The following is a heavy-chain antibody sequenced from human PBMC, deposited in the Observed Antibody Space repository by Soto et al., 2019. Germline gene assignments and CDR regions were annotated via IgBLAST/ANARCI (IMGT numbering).Heavy chain of an antibody. Sequence: ASVKVSCKASHYSFTTFGVSWGRQAPGQGLEWMGWISGHNGDTIYAQKFQGRVTMTTDTSTSTAYMELRSLSTDDTAVYYCARDSGWVSGTSGFYYWGQGTPVTVSS. CDR1: HYSFTTFG. D-gene: IGHD1-1*01. V-gene: IGHV1-18*01. J-gene: IGHJ4*02. CDR3: ARDSGWVSGTSGFYY. CDR2: ISGHNGDT.